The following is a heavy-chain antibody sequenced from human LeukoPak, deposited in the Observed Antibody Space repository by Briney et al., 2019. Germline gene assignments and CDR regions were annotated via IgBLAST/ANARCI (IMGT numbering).Heavy chain of an antibody. J-gene: IGHJ4*02. Sequence: GGSLRLSCAASGFAFSTYWMHWVRQAPGKGPVWVSRISPDGRDTIYADSVKGRFTISRDNSKDTLYLQMNSLRAEDTAVYYCAKDGGLWVSAHWGDSWGRGTLVTVSS. V-gene: IGHV3-74*01. CDR3: AKDGGLWVSAHWGDS. CDR2: ISPDGRDT. D-gene: IGHD7-27*01. CDR1: GFAFSTYW.